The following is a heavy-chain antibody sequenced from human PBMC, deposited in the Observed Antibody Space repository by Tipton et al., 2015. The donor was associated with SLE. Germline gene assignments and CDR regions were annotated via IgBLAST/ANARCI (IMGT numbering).Heavy chain of an antibody. CDR2: ITPIFGTT. D-gene: IGHD3-10*01. Sequence: QLVQSGAEVKKPGASVKVSCKASGYTFTSYVISWVRQAPGQGLEWMGGITPIFGTTIYAQRFQGRVTITTDESTSTAYMELSSLRSEDTAVYYCGGGSDWFDPWGQGTLVTVSS. V-gene: IGHV1-69*05. J-gene: IGHJ5*02. CDR1: GYTFTSYV. CDR3: GGGSDWFDP.